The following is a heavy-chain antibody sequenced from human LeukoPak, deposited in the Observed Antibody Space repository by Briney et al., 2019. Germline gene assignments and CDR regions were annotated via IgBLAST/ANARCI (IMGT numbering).Heavy chain of an antibody. CDR3: TRNYDSSGDTNCGY. D-gene: IGHD3-22*01. V-gene: IGHV4-59*01. J-gene: IGHJ4*02. Sequence: SETLSLTCIVSGGSISTYYWSWIRQPPGKGLEXXXHIYYSGSTNYNPSLKSRVTIAVDTSKNHFSLKLSSVTAADTAVYYCTRNYDSSGDTNCGYWGRGTLFTVSS. CDR1: GGSISTYY. CDR2: IYYSGST.